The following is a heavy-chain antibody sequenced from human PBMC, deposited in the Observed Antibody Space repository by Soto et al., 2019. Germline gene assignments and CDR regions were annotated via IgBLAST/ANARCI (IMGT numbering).Heavy chain of an antibody. D-gene: IGHD1-1*01. CDR3: ARGTTGTTVWFDP. CDR1: GGSFSGYY. J-gene: IGHJ5*02. Sequence: QVQLQQWGAGLLKPSETLSLTCAVYGGSFSGYYWSWIRQPPGKGLEWIGEINHSGSTNYNPSLKSRVTISVDTSKNQFSLKLSSVTAADTAVYYCARGTTGTTVWFDPWGQGTLVTVSS. V-gene: IGHV4-34*01. CDR2: INHSGST.